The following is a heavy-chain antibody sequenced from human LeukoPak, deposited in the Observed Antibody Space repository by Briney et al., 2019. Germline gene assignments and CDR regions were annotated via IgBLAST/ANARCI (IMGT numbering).Heavy chain of an antibody. J-gene: IGHJ3*02. V-gene: IGHV4-61*02. CDR2: IYTSANT. CDR3: ARDRIWNDAGHDPFDI. D-gene: IGHD1-1*01. CDR1: GDSIISGTYY. Sequence: SQTLSLTCTVSGDSIISGTYYWTWIRQPAGKTLEWIGRIYTSANTNYSPSFKSRATISIDRSKNQFSLNLPSVTAADTAVYYCARDRIWNDAGHDPFDIWGQGTMVTVSS.